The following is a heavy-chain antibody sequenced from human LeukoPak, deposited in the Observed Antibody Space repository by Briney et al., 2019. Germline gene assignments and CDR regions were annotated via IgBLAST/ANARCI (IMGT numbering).Heavy chain of an antibody. CDR3: ARDRTELWLGELLVGGFFDY. CDR2: IIPIFGTA. D-gene: IGHD3-10*01. Sequence: SVKVSCKASGGTFSSYAISWVRQAPGQGLEWMGGIIPIFGTANYAQKFQGRVTITADKSTSTAYMELSSLRSEDTAVYYCARDRTELWLGELLVGGFFDYWGQGTLVTVSS. J-gene: IGHJ4*02. CDR1: GGTFSSYA. V-gene: IGHV1-69*06.